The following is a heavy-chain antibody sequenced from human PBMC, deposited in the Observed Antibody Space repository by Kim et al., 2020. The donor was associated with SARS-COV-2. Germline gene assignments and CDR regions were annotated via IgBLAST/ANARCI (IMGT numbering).Heavy chain of an antibody. CDR1: GGSFSGYY. CDR3: AGSGIAMAGGNDY. CDR2: INHIGST. D-gene: IGHD6-19*01. Sequence: SETLSLTCAVYGGSFSGYYWSWIRQPPGKWLEWIGEINHIGSTNYNPSLKRRVTISVDTSKNQFSLKLSSVTAADTAVYYCAGSGIAMAGGNDYWGQGTLVTVSS. J-gene: IGHJ4*02. V-gene: IGHV4-34*01.